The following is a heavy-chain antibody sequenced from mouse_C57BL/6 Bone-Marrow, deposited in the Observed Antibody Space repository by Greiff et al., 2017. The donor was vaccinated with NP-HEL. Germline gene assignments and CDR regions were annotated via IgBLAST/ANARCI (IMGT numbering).Heavy chain of an antibody. V-gene: IGHV1-81*01. J-gene: IGHJ2*01. CDR3: AREGGSDGFDY. CDR1: GYTFTSYG. Sequence: VKLMESGAELARPGASVKLSCKASGYTFTSYGISWVKQRTGQGLEWIGEIYPRSGNTYYNEKFKGKATLTADKSSSTAYMELRSLTSEDSAVYFCAREGGSDGFDYWGQGTTLTVSS. D-gene: IGHD3-1*01. CDR2: IYPRSGNT.